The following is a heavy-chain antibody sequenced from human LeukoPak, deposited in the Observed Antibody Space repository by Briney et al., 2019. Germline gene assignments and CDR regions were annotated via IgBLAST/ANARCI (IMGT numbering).Heavy chain of an antibody. V-gene: IGHV3-21*01. Sequence: GGSLRLSCAASGFTFSTYSMNWVRQAPGKGLEWVSSISGSSIYIYYADSVKGRFTISRDNAKNSLYLQMNGLRAEDTAVYYCARDPPYSDSSGYYTSWGQGTLVTVSS. CDR1: GFTFSTYS. CDR3: ARDPPYSDSSGYYTS. J-gene: IGHJ5*02. CDR2: ISGSSIYI. D-gene: IGHD3-22*01.